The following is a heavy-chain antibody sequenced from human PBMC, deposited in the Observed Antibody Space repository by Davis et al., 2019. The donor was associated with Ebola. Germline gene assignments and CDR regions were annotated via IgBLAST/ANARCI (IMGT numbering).Heavy chain of an antibody. Sequence: PSETLSLTCTVSGGSISSHYWSWIRQPPGKGLEWIGYIYYSGSTNYNPSLKSRVTISVDTSKNQFSLKLSSVTAADTAVYYCARDRAYYYDSSGYYRYFDYWGQGTLVTVSS. CDR1: GGSISSHY. D-gene: IGHD3-22*01. CDR2: IYYSGST. J-gene: IGHJ4*02. CDR3: ARDRAYYYDSSGYYRYFDY. V-gene: IGHV4-59*11.